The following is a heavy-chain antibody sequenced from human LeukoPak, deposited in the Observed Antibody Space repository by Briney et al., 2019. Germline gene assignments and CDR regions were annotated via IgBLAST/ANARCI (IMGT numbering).Heavy chain of an antibody. CDR1: GFTVSTTY. CDR2: IYSGGST. J-gene: IGHJ6*02. Sequence: GGSLRLSCAASGFTVSTTYMSWVRQAPGKGREWVSVIYSGGSTHYADSVKGRFTISRDNSNNTMYLQMSSLRAEDSAVYYCARYSAYHYAMDVWGQGTTVTVSS. D-gene: IGHD2-21*01. CDR3: ARYSAYHYAMDV. V-gene: IGHV3-53*01.